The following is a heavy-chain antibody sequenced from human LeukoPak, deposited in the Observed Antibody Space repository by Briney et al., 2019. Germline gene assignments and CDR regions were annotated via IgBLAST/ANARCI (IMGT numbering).Heavy chain of an antibody. CDR3: ARNSSSSPWFDP. CDR2: VYYSGST. J-gene: IGHJ5*02. V-gene: IGHV4-39*01. Sequence: SETLSLTCTVSGGSISSGSHYRGWIRQPPGKGPEWIGTVYYSGSTYYNPSLKSRVTISVDTSRNQFSLRLSSVTAADTAVYYCARNSSSSPWFDPWGQGTLVTVSS. D-gene: IGHD6-6*01. CDR1: GGSISSGSHY.